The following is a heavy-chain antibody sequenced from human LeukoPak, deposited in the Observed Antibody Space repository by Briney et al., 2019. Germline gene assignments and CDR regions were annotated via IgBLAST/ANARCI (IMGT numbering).Heavy chain of an antibody. CDR2: ICYSGST. V-gene: IGHV4-39*01. CDR3: ARLRRYSGSYYWYFDL. D-gene: IGHD1-26*01. J-gene: IGHJ2*01. CDR1: GGSISSSSYY. Sequence: SETLSLTCTVSGGSISSSSYYWGWIRQPPGKGLEWIGSICYSGSTYYNPSLKSRVTISLDTSKNQFSLKLSSVTAADTAVYYCARLRRYSGSYYWYFDLWGRGTLVTVSS.